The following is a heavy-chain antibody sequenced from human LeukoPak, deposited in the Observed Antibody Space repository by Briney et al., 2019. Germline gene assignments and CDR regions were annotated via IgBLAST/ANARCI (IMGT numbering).Heavy chain of an antibody. D-gene: IGHD4-17*01. CDR3: GRDPNGDYVGAFEF. CDR1: GFTFSNYA. J-gene: IGHJ3*01. Sequence: GGSLRLSCEASGFTFSNYALTWVRQAPGKGLEWVSSIRGSGGGASYGDSVKGRFTVTRDNSRGTLYLQMNSLRAEDTAVYYCGRDPNGDYVGAFEFWGQGTLVTVSS. V-gene: IGHV3-23*01. CDR2: IRGSGGGA.